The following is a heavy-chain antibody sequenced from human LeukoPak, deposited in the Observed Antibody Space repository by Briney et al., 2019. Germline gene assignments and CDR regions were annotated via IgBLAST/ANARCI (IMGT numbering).Heavy chain of an antibody. CDR2: IYPGHSDT. CDR1: GYSFSSYW. J-gene: IGHJ4*02. D-gene: IGHD4-17*01. Sequence: GESLKISCKGSGYSFSSYWIGWVRQMPGKGLEWMGIIYPGHSDTKYSPSFQGQVTISADKSISTAYLQWSSLKASDTAMYYCARQGYGDTASFDYWGQGTLVTVSS. CDR3: ARQGYGDTASFDY. V-gene: IGHV5-51*01.